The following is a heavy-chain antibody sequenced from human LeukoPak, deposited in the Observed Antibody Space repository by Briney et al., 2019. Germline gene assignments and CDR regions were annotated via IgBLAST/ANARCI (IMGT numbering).Heavy chain of an antibody. Sequence: SETLSLTCTVSGDSISSYYWSWLRQPAGKGLEWIGRIYSSGSTNYNPSLKSRVTMSIDTSKNQFSLKLSSVTAADTAVYYCARVSPGSGSYASFDYWGQGTLVTVSS. J-gene: IGHJ4*02. CDR1: GDSISSYY. CDR2: IYSSGST. CDR3: ARVSPGSGSYASFDY. V-gene: IGHV4-4*07. D-gene: IGHD3-10*01.